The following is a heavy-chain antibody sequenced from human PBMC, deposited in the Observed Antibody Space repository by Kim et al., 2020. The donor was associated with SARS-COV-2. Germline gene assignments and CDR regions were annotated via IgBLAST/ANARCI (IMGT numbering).Heavy chain of an antibody. V-gene: IGHV4-34*01. CDR2: INHSGST. D-gene: IGHD2-2*01. CDR3: ARGWPASLGLSSTSCCFDY. Sequence: SETLSLTCAVYGGSFSGYYWSWIRQPPGKGLEWIGEINHSGSTNYNPSLKSRVTISVDTSKNQFSLKLSSVTAADTAVYYCARGWPASLGLSSTSCCFDYWGQGTLVTVSS. CDR1: GGSFSGYY. J-gene: IGHJ4*02.